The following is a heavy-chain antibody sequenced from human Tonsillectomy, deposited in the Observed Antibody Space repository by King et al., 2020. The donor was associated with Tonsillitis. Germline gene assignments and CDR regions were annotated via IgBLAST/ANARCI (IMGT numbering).Heavy chain of an antibody. J-gene: IGHJ4*02. Sequence: VQLVESGGGLVQPGGSLRLSCSASVFTFSSLWMSWVRQAPGKGLAWVANLKQSGSEKYYVDSVKGRFTISGYNAKNSLYLQMNSLRAEDTAVYYCAAWRLGFDYWGQGTLVTVSS. CDR1: VFTFSSLW. CDR3: AAWRLGFDY. D-gene: IGHD5-12*01. V-gene: IGHV3-7*03. CDR2: LKQSGSEK.